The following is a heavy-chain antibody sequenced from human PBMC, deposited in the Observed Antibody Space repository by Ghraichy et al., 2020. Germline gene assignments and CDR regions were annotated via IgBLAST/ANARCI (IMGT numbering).Heavy chain of an antibody. V-gene: IGHV6-1*01. D-gene: IGHD3-10*01. Sequence: SQTLSLTCAISGDSVSSNSAAWNWIRQSPSRGLEWLGRTYYRSKWYNDYAVSVKSRITINPDTSKNQFSLQLNSVTPEDTAVYYCAREGGGVTMVQDKIFQPYYYYYMDVWGKGTTVTVSS. J-gene: IGHJ6*03. CDR1: GDSVSSNSAA. CDR2: TYYRSKWYN. CDR3: AREGGGVTMVQDKIFQPYYYYYMDV.